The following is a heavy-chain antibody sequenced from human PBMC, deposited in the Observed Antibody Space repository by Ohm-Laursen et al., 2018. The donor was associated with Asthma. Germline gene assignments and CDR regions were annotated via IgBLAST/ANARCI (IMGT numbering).Heavy chain of an antibody. CDR1: GDSISRGDYY. CDR3: ARVLDDSSGYGFDF. Sequence: TLSLTCTVSGDSISRGDYYWSWIRQPPGKGLEWIGYIYHSGTTYYKSSLQSRVTISVDTSENQFSLSLSSVTAADTAVYYCARVLDDSSGYGFDFWGQGTLVTVSS. V-gene: IGHV4-30-4*01. J-gene: IGHJ4*02. D-gene: IGHD3-22*01. CDR2: IYHSGTT.